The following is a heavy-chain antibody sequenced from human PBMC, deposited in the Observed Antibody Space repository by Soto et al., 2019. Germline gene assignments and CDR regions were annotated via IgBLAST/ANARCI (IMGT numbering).Heavy chain of an antibody. J-gene: IGHJ4*02. Sequence: PGGSLRLSCAASGFSFSSYSMNWVRQAPGKGLEWVSSISSSSSYIYYADSVKGRFTISRDNAKNSLYLQMNSLRAEDTAVYYCARDPRTYSSGADYWGQGTLVTVSS. V-gene: IGHV3-21*01. D-gene: IGHD6-19*01. CDR1: GFSFSSYS. CDR3: ARDPRTYSSGADY. CDR2: ISSSSSYI.